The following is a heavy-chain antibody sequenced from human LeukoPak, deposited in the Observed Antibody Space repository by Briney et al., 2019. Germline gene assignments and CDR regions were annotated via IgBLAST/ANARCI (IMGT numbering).Heavy chain of an antibody. Sequence: SETLSLTCTVSGGSISSYYWSWIRQPPGKGLEWIGYIYYSGSTNYNPSLKSRVTISVDTSKNQFSLKLSSVTAADTAVYYCARAVLGRSFDYWGQGTLVTVSS. V-gene: IGHV4-59*01. CDR1: GGSISSYY. CDR2: IYYSGST. D-gene: IGHD3-16*01. J-gene: IGHJ4*02. CDR3: ARAVLGRSFDY.